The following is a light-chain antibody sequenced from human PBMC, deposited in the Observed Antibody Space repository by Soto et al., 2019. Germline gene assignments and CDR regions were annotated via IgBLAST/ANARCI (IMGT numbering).Light chain of an antibody. CDR3: QQYNNCPPET. Sequence: EIVMTQSPATLSVSPGERATLSCRASQSVSSNLAWYQQKPGQAPRLLIYGASTRATGIPARFSGSGSGTEFTLTISSLQSEDFAGYYCQQYNNCPPETFGQGTNVEIK. J-gene: IGKJ1*01. CDR1: QSVSSN. V-gene: IGKV3-15*01. CDR2: GAS.